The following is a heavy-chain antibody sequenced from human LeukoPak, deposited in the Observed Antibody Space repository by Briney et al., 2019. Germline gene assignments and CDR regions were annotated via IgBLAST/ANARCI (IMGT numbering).Heavy chain of an antibody. D-gene: IGHD2-8*01. V-gene: IGHV3-64D*08. J-gene: IGHJ4*02. CDR1: GFTFSTHT. CDR2: ISSKGGGT. Sequence: GGSLRLSCSASGFTFSTHTMHWVRQAPGKGLEYVSGISSKGGGTYYADSVKGRFTISRDNSKNTLYLHMSSLRPEDTAVYYCVNSVRCSADYWGQGTLVTVSS. CDR3: VNSVRCSADY.